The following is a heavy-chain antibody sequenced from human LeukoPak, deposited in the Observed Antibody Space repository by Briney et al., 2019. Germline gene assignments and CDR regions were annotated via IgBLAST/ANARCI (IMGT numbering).Heavy chain of an antibody. CDR3: ARDLYYDSSGYYYGGYYYYGMDV. D-gene: IGHD3-22*01. V-gene: IGHV3-30*03. Sequence: GGSLRLSCAASGFTFSSYGMHWVRQAPGKGLEWVAVISYDGSNKYYADSVKGRFTISRDNSKNTLYLQMNSLRAEDTAVYYCARDLYYDSSGYYYGGYYYYGMDVWGQGTTVTVSS. J-gene: IGHJ6*02. CDR2: ISYDGSNK. CDR1: GFTFSSYG.